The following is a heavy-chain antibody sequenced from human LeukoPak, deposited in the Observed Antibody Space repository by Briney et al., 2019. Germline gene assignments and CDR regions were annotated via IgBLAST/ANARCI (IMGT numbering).Heavy chain of an antibody. D-gene: IGHD3-22*01. J-gene: IGHJ4*02. CDR3: AREDGSGYYPYFDN. CDR2: INTANGDA. Sequence: GESLKISCKASGYTFTSYAMHWVRQAPGQGLEWMAWINTANGDAKYSQELQDRITITRDTSANTAYMELTGLKSDDTAVYYCAREDGSGYYPYFDNWGQGTLVTVSS. CDR1: GYTFTSYA. V-gene: IGHV1-3*04.